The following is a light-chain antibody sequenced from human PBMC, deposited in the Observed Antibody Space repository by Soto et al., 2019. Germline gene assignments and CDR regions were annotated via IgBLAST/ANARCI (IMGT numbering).Light chain of an antibody. CDR3: QQYNDYSWT. CDR1: QSIGIW. V-gene: IGKV1-5*03. Sequence: IQMTQSPSTLSASVGGRVAITCRASQSIGIWLAWYQQKPGKAPRFLIYKESSLESGVPSRFSGSGYGTEFTLTISSLQPDDFATYYCQQYNDYSWTFGQGTKVEIK. CDR2: KES. J-gene: IGKJ1*01.